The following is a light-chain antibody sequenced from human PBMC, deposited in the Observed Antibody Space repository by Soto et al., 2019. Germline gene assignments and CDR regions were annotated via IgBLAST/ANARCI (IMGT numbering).Light chain of an antibody. CDR3: GTWDSSLSAVV. CDR1: SSNIGSHY. CDR2: DNN. V-gene: IGLV1-51*01. J-gene: IGLJ2*01. Sequence: QSVLTQPPSVSAAPGQKVTISCSGSSSNIGSHYVSWYQQLPVTAPKLLIYDNNKRPSGIPDRFSGSKSGTSATLGITGLQTGDKADYYCGTWDSSLSAVVFGGGTKLTVL.